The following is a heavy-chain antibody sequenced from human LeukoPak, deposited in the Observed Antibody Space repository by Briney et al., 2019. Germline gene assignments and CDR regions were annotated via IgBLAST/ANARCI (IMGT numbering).Heavy chain of an antibody. CDR1: GGTFSSYA. V-gene: IGHV1-69*04. CDR3: ASLYYDILTSYTY. D-gene: IGHD3-9*01. J-gene: IGHJ4*02. CDR2: IIPILGIA. Sequence: GSSVKVSCKATGGTFSSYAISWVRQAPGQGLEWMGRIIPILGIANYAQKFQGRVTITADKSTSTAYMELSSLRSEDTAVYYCASLYYDILTSYTYWGQGTLVTVSS.